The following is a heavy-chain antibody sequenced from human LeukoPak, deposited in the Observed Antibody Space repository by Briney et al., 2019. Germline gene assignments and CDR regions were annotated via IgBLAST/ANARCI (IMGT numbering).Heavy chain of an antibody. CDR1: GGSISSSSYY. Sequence: SETLSLTCTVSGGSISSSSYYWGWIRQPPGKGLEWIGSIYYSGSTYYNPSLKSRVTISVDTSKNQFSLKLSSVTAADTAGYYCAIREMATIRSAYFDYWGQGTLVTVSS. D-gene: IGHD5-24*01. CDR3: AIREMATIRSAYFDY. J-gene: IGHJ4*02. V-gene: IGHV4-39*01. CDR2: IYYSGST.